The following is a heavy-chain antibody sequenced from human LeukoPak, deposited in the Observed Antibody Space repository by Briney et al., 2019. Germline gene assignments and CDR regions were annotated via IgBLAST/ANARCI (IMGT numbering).Heavy chain of an antibody. CDR3: ARTTEGYCSSTRCYGFSYYYYMDV. V-gene: IGHV4-59*01. CDR2: IYYSGST. CDR1: GGSISSYY. J-gene: IGHJ6*03. D-gene: IGHD2-2*01. Sequence: SETLSLTCTVSGGSISSYYWSWIRQPPGKGLEWIGYIYYSGSTNYNPSLKSRVTISVDMSKNQFSLKLSSVAAADTAVYYCARTTEGYCSSTRCYGFSYYYYMDVWGKGTTVTISS.